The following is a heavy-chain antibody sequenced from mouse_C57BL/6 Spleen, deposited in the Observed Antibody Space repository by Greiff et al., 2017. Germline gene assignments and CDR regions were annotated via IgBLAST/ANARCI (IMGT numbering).Heavy chain of an antibody. J-gene: IGHJ3*01. CDR2: IDPNSGGT. V-gene: IGHV1-72*01. CDR3: GKGGKLGNYDAWFDY. D-gene: IGHD2-1*01. Sequence: QVQLQQPGAELVKPGASVKLSCKASGYTFTSYWMHWVKQRPGRGLEWIGRIDPNSGGTKYNEKFKSKATLTVDKPSSTAYMQLSSLTSEDSAVYYGGKGGKLGNYDAWFDYWGQGTLVTVSA. CDR1: GYTFTSYW.